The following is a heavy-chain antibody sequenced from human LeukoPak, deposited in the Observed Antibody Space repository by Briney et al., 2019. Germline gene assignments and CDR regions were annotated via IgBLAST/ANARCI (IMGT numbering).Heavy chain of an antibody. J-gene: IGHJ4*02. CDR2: MYYSGNT. CDR1: GGSISSRSYY. CDR3: ARKVRPDYSRFDY. V-gene: IGHV4-39*01. D-gene: IGHD4/OR15-4a*01. Sequence: SETLSLTCTVSGGSISSRSYYWGWIRQPPGKGLEWIGSMYYSGNTYYNPSLKSRVTISVDTSKNQFSLRLSSVTAADTAVYYCARKVRPDYSRFDYWGQGTLVTVSS.